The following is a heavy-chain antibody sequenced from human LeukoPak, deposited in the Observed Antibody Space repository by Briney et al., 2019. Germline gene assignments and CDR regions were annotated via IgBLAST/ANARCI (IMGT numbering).Heavy chain of an antibody. D-gene: IGHD6-6*01. J-gene: IGHJ4*02. CDR3: ARYGEQLTL. CDR2: INHSGST. Sequence: SETLSLTCAVYGGSFSGYFWSWIRQPPGKGLEWIGEINHSGSTNYNPSLKSRVTISVDTSKNQFSLKLSSVTAADTAVYYCARYGEQLTLWGQGTLVTVSS. CDR1: GGSFSGYF. V-gene: IGHV4-34*01.